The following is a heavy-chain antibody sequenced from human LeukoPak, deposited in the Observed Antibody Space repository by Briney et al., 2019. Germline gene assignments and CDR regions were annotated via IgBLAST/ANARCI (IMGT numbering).Heavy chain of an antibody. CDR2: ISSSSSYI. J-gene: IGHJ6*03. V-gene: IGHV3-21*01. CDR3: ARGRDYYFYMDV. CDR1: GFTFSSYS. Sequence: GGSLRLSCAASGFTFSSYSMNWVRQAPGKGLEWVSSISSSSSYIYYADSVKGRFTISRDNAKNSLYLQMNSLRAEDTAPYYCARGRDYYFYMDVWGRGTTVTISS.